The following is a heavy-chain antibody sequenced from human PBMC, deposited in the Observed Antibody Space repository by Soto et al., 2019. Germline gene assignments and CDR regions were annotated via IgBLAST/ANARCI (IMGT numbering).Heavy chain of an antibody. CDR2: INGGKGNT. J-gene: IGHJ6*02. CDR1: GYSFSTYA. D-gene: IGHD1-1*01. Sequence: QVQVVQSGAEVKKPGASVKVSCKASGYSFSTYAMHWVRQAPGQGLEWMGWINGGKGNTKYSQKFKDRVTISRDTSASTGYMELSSLRSEDTAVYYCARGKGMEENYYYHGMDVWCPGTTVTVS. CDR3: ARGKGMEENYYYHGMDV. V-gene: IGHV1-3*01.